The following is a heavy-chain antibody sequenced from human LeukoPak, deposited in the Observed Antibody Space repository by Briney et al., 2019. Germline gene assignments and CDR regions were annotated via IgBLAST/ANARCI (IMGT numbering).Heavy chain of an antibody. J-gene: IGHJ4*02. CDR3: GKGGLYGAAFDY. CDR2: ISGSGGST. V-gene: IGHV3-23*01. CDR1: GFTFSSYA. D-gene: IGHD4-17*01. Sequence: GGSLRLSCAASGFTFSSYAMSWVRQAPGKGLEWVSAISGSGGSTYYADSVKGRFTISRDNSKNTLYLQMNTLRAEDTAVYYCGKGGLYGAAFDYWGQGTLVIVSS.